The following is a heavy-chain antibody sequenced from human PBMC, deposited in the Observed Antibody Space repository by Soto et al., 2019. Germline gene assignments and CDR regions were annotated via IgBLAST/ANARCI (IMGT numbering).Heavy chain of an antibody. Sequence: SVKVSCKASGFTFTSSAVQWVRQARGQRLEWIGWIVVGSGITNYAQKFQERVTITRDMSTSTAYMELSSLRSEDTAVYYCAAGIAAAGYYYYGMDVWGQGTTVTVSS. CDR1: GFTFTSSA. J-gene: IGHJ6*02. CDR2: IVVGSGIT. D-gene: IGHD6-13*01. V-gene: IGHV1-58*01. CDR3: AAGIAAAGYYYYGMDV.